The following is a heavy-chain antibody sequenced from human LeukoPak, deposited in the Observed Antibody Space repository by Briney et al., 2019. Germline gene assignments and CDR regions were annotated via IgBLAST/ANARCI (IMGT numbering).Heavy chain of an antibody. J-gene: IGHJ6*03. CDR1: GGSISSYY. D-gene: IGHD3-22*01. CDR2: IYYSGST. V-gene: IGHV4-59*12. Sequence: PSETLSLTCTVSGGSISSYYWTWIRQPPGKGLEWIGYIYYSGSTNYNPSLKSRVTISVDKSKNQFSLKLSSVTAADTAVYYCARGHYDSSGYYYYYYYMDVWGKGTTVTVSS. CDR3: ARGHYDSSGYYYYYYYMDV.